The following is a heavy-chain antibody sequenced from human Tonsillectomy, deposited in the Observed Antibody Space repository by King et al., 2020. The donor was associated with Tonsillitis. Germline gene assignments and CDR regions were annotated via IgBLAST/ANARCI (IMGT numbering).Heavy chain of an antibody. Sequence: VQLVESGGGVVQPGRSLRLSCAASGFTFSTYAMHWVRQAPGKGLEWVAVISYDGTNNYYADSVKGRFTISRDNSKNTLYLQMNSLRAEETVVYYCARDSADYSYYYYMDVWGKGTTVTVSS. J-gene: IGHJ6*03. CDR2: ISYDGTNN. V-gene: IGHV3-30*17. CDR1: GFTFSTYA. D-gene: IGHD3-10*01. CDR3: ARDSADYSYYYYMDV.